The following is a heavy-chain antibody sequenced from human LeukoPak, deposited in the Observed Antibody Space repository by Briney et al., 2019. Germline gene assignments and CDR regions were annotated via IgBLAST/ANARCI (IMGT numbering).Heavy chain of an antibody. D-gene: IGHD1-1*01. CDR1: GGSIGSSTYY. CDR3: ARERLSYYYMDA. J-gene: IGHJ6*03. CDR2: IYYNGDT. Sequence: PSETLSLTCTVSGGSIGSSTYYWVWIRQPPGKGLEWIGSIYYNGDTYYSPSLQSRVSIPVATSKNQFSLKLSSVTAADTAVYYCARERLSYYYMDAWGKGTTVTVSS. V-gene: IGHV4-39*07.